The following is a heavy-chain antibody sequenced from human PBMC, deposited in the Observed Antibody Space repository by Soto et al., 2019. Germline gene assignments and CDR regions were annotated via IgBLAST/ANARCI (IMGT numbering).Heavy chain of an antibody. CDR2: IYITGTT. CDR3: VRDRADFSSTYYHYFSV. V-gene: IGHV4-4*07. J-gene: IGHJ2*01. CDR1: GTSIRHFY. Sequence: QVQLQESGPGLVKPSETLSLTCKVSGTSIRHFYWTWIRQTPGKGLEWIGRIYITGTTSLNPSLKSRVPMSMHTSKNELSLNLTSVTAADTAVYYCVRDRADFSSTYYHYFSVWGRGIQVTVSS. D-gene: IGHD2-2*01.